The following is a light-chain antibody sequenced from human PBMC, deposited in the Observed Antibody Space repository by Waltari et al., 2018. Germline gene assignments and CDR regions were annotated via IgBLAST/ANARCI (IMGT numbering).Light chain of an antibody. CDR3: QETYTTRFT. Sequence: DIQMTQSPPSLAASVGDSVNITCRASQTIRNYLNWYQQRPGKAPKLLISAASSLQSGVPSRFSGSGSVTDFALTISSLQPEDFASYHSQETYTTRFTFGPGTKVEIK. CDR1: QTIRNY. V-gene: IGKV1-39*01. J-gene: IGKJ3*01. CDR2: AAS.